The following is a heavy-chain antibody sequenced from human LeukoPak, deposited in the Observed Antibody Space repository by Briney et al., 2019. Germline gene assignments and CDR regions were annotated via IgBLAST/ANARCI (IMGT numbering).Heavy chain of an antibody. J-gene: IGHJ2*01. CDR1: GGSISSNYCF. CDR2: VYYSGNT. V-gene: IGHV4-39*01. Sequence: PSETLSLTCAVSGGSISSNYCFWDWIRQPPGKGLEWIGSVYYSGNTYYNPSLKSRVTISVDTSKNQFPLKLTSLTAADTAVYYCARRRKAGWYFDLWGRGTLVTVSS. CDR3: ARRRKAGWYFDL.